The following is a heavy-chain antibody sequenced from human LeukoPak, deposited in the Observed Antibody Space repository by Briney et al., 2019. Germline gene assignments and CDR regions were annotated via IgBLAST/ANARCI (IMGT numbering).Heavy chain of an antibody. J-gene: IGHJ4*02. CDR1: GFIFSNYY. D-gene: IGHD2-2*01. CDR2: INSDGSDI. V-gene: IGHV3-74*01. Sequence: GGSLRLSCAASGFIFSNYYMHWVRQPPGKGLVWVSHINSDGSDINYADSVKGRLTISRDNAKNTLYLQMNSLRVEDTALYYCGRGKSPAAVDDWGQGTLVTVPS. CDR3: GRGKSPAAVDD.